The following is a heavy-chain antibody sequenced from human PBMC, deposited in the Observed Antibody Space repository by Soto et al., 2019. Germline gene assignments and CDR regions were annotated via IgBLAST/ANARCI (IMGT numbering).Heavy chain of an antibody. Sequence: QVQLVESGGGVVQPGRSLRLSCAASGFTFSSYGMHWVRQAPGKGLEWVAVISYDGSNKYYADSVKGRFTISRDNSKNTLYLQMNSLRAEDTAVYYCAKDVEYSSSLDGMDDWGQGTTVTVSS. D-gene: IGHD6-6*01. CDR2: ISYDGSNK. CDR3: AKDVEYSSSLDGMDD. CDR1: GFTFSSYG. V-gene: IGHV3-30*18. J-gene: IGHJ6*02.